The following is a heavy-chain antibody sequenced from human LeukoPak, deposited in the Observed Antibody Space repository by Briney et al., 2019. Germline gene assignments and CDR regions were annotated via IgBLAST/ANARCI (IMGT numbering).Heavy chain of an antibody. J-gene: IGHJ4*02. V-gene: IGHV3-64*01. CDR2: ISSKGDYT. CDR1: GFTFSTYA. CDR3: ARPSSSGWYAPFF. Sequence: GGSLRLSCAASGFTFSTYAMHWVRQAPGKGLEYVAAISSKGDYTHYANSVKGRFTISRDNSKDTLYLEMGSLRAEDMAVYYCARPSSSGWYAPFFWGQGTLVTVSS. D-gene: IGHD6-19*01.